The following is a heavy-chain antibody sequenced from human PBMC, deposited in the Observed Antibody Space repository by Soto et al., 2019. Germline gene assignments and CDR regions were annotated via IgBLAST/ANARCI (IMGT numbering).Heavy chain of an antibody. CDR3: AKDVNWSSGYCDY. CDR2: ISYDGSNK. D-gene: IGHD3-3*01. V-gene: IGHV3-30*18. CDR1: GFTFSSYG. Sequence: GGSLRLSCAASGFTFSSYGMHWVRQAPGKGLEWVAVISYDGSNKYYADSVKGRFTISRDNSKNTLYLQMNSLRAEDTAVYYCAKDVNWSSGYCDYWGQGTLVTVSS. J-gene: IGHJ4*02.